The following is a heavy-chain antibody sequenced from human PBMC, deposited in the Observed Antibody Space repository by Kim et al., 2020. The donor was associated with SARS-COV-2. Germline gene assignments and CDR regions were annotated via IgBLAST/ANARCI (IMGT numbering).Heavy chain of an antibody. CDR1: GFSFSDYY. Sequence: GGSLRHSCAASGFSFSDYYMNWIRQAPGKGLEWVGYINSDGTSIKYADSVNGRFTISRDNAKKSLSLQMNSLTPEDTAVYYCVREPAYWGQGTLVTVSS. CDR2: INSDGTSI. J-gene: IGHJ4*02. CDR3: VREPAY. V-gene: IGHV3-11*01.